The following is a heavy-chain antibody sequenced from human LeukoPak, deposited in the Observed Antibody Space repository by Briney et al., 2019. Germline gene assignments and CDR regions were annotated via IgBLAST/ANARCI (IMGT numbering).Heavy chain of an antibody. CDR2: IYSSGNT. V-gene: IGHV4-4*09. CDR1: GASMNSYY. J-gene: IGHJ5*02. Sequence: LETLSLTCTVSGASMNSYYWSWIRQPPGKGLEWIGFIYSSGNTDYNPSLKSRVSILIDTSRNQFSLKVNSVTAADTAVYYCVRSGYNYVMGPWGQGTLVTVSS. CDR3: VRSGYNYVMGP. D-gene: IGHD3-22*01.